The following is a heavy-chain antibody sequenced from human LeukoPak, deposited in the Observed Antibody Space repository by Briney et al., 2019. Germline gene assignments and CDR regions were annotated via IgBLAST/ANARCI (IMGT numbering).Heavy chain of an antibody. Sequence: ASVKVSCKASGYTFTGYYMHWVRQAPGQGLEWMGWINPNSGGTNYAQKFQGRVTMTRDTSISAAYMELSRLRSDDTAVYYCARGLRGGSSSYYFDYWGQGTLVTVSS. V-gene: IGHV1-2*02. CDR2: INPNSGGT. CDR3: ARGLRGGSSSYYFDY. J-gene: IGHJ4*02. CDR1: GYTFTGYY. D-gene: IGHD6-6*01.